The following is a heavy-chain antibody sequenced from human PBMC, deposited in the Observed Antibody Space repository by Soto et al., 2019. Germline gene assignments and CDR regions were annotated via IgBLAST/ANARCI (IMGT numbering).Heavy chain of an antibody. J-gene: IGHJ6*02. D-gene: IGHD2-15*01. V-gene: IGHV3-30-3*01. CDR1: GFTFSNYA. Sequence: LRLSCAASGFTFSNYAIHWVRQAPGKGLEWVAVISYDGSNKYYTDSVKGRFIISRDNSENTLYLQMSSLRAEDTAVYYCARVYSYQRSMDVWGQGTTVTVSS. CDR3: ARVYSYQRSMDV. CDR2: ISYDGSNK.